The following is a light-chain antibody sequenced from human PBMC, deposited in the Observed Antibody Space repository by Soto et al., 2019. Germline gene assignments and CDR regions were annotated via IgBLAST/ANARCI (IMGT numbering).Light chain of an antibody. J-gene: IGKJ2*01. Sequence: EIVMTQSPDTLSVSPGERATPSCRASQSVSSNLAWYQQKPGQAPRLLIYGASTRATGIPARFSGSGSGTEFTLTISSLQSEDFAVYYCQHYNNWPPFTFGQGTKLEIK. CDR3: QHYNNWPPFT. CDR2: GAS. CDR1: QSVSSN. V-gene: IGKV3-15*01.